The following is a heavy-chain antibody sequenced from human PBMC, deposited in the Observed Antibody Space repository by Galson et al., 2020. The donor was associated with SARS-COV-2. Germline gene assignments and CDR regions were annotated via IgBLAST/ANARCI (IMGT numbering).Heavy chain of an antibody. CDR3: ARDYYDSSGYYYVPQFDY. V-gene: IGHV3-30*04. CDR1: GFTFSSYA. CDR2: ISYDGSNK. D-gene: IGHD3-22*01. Sequence: QAGGSLRLSCAASGFTFSSYAMHWVRQAPGKGLEWVAVISYDGSNKYYADSVKGRFTISRDNSKNTLYLQMNSLRAEDTAVYYCARDYYDSSGYYYVPQFDYWGQGTLVTVSS. J-gene: IGHJ4*02.